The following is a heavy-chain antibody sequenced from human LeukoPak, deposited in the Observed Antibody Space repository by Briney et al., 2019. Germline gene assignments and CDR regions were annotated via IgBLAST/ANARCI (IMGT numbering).Heavy chain of an antibody. CDR2: ISSSSSYI. Sequence: PGGSLRLSCAASGFTFSSYSMNWVRQAPGKGLEWVSSISSSSSYIYYADSVKGRFTISRDNAKNSLYLQMNSLRAEDTALYYCAKDVAPDYGDYYYYGMDVWGQGTTVTVSS. CDR1: GFTFSSYS. CDR3: AKDVAPDYGDYYYYGMDV. J-gene: IGHJ6*02. D-gene: IGHD4-17*01. V-gene: IGHV3-21*04.